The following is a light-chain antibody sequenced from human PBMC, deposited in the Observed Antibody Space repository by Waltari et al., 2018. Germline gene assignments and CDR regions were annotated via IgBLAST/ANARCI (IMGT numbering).Light chain of an antibody. CDR2: GAS. V-gene: IGKV3-20*01. J-gene: IGKJ1*01. CDR3: QHYVRLPVT. CDR1: QSVGRT. Sequence: IVLTQSPGTLSLSPGERATLSCRASQSVGRTLAWYQKSPGQAPRLLIYGASTRATAIPDRFSGSGSGTDFSLTISRLEPEDFAVYYCQHYVRLPVTFGQGTTVEIK.